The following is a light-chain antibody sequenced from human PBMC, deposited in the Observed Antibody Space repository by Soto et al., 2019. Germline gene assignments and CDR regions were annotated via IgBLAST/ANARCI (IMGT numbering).Light chain of an antibody. Sequence: QSVLTQPPSVSAAPGQKVTISCSGSSSNIGNKYVSWYQQLPGTAPKLLIYEDDERPSGIPDRFSGSKSDTSATLGIAGLQTGDEADYYCATWDTSLNGEVFGGGTQLTVL. CDR2: EDD. V-gene: IGLV1-51*01. CDR3: ATWDTSLNGEV. CDR1: SSNIGNKY. J-gene: IGLJ3*02.